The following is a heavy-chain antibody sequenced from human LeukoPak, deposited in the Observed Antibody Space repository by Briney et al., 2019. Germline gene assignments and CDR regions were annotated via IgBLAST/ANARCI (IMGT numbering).Heavy chain of an antibody. V-gene: IGHV3-23*01. CDR1: GFTFSSYA. J-gene: IGHJ4*02. Sequence: GGSLRLSCAASGFTFSSYAMSWVRQAPGKGLEWVSAISGSGGSTYYADSVKGRFTISRDNSKNTLYLRMNSPRAEDTAVYYCAKEISLSSGIDYWGQGTLVTVSS. CDR2: ISGSGGST. D-gene: IGHD6-19*01. CDR3: AKEISLSSGIDY.